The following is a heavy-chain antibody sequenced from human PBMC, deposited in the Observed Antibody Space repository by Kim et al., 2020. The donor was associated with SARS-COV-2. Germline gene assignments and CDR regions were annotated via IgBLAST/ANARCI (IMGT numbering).Heavy chain of an antibody. V-gene: IGHV4-34*01. CDR2: INHSGST. D-gene: IGHD6-19*01. J-gene: IGHJ4*02. CDR1: GGSFSGYY. Sequence: SETLSLTCAVYGGSFSGYYWSWIRQPPGKGLEWIGEINHSGSTNYNPSLKSRVTISVDTSKNQFSLKLSSVTAADTAVYYCARGNSGWYTFDYWGQGTLV. CDR3: ARGNSGWYTFDY.